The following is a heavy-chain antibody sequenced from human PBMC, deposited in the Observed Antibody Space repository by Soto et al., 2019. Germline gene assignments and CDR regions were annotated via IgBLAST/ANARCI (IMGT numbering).Heavy chain of an antibody. CDR1: GFTFSSYS. J-gene: IGHJ4*02. D-gene: IGHD3-22*01. Sequence: EVQLVESGGGLVQPGGSLRLSCAASGFTFSSYSMNWVRQAPGKGLEWVSYISSSSSTIYYADSVKGRFTISRDNAKNSLYLQMTSLRDEDTAVYYCGRGNPITMIVVVAPDFDYWGQGTLVTVSS. CDR3: GRGNPITMIVVVAPDFDY. CDR2: ISSSSSTI. V-gene: IGHV3-48*02.